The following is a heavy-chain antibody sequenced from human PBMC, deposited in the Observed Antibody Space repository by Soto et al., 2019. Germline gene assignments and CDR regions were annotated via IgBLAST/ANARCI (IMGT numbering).Heavy chain of an antibody. CDR3: ARKAYYDFWSGYNYYMDV. CDR2: ISSSGSTI. V-gene: IGHV3-11*01. J-gene: IGHJ6*03. CDR1: GFTFSDYY. D-gene: IGHD3-3*01. Sequence: GGSLRLSCAASGFTFSDYYMSWIRQAPGKGLEWVSYISSSGSTIYYADSVKGRFTISRDNAKNSLYLQMNSLRAEDTAVYYCARKAYYDFWSGYNYYMDVWGKGTTVTVSS.